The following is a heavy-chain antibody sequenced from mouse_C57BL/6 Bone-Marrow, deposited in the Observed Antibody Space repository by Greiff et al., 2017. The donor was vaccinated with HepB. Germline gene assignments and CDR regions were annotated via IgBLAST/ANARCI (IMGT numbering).Heavy chain of an antibody. D-gene: IGHD1-1*01. CDR3: ARGGHLLLQSEVWGFAY. CDR2: ISDGGSYT. CDR1: GFTFSSYA. Sequence: EVKLMESGGGLVKPGGSLKLSCAASGFTFSSYAMSWVRPTPEKRLEWVATISDGGSYTYYPDNVKGPFTISRDNAKNNLYLQMSHLKSEDTAMYYCARGGHLLLQSEVWGFAYWGQGTLVTVSA. V-gene: IGHV5-4*03. J-gene: IGHJ3*01.